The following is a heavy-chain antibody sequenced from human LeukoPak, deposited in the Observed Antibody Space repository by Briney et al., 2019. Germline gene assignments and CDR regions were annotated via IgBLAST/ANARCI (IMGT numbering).Heavy chain of an antibody. CDR1: GGSISSSNW. Sequence: SGTLSLTCAVSGGSISSSNWWSWVRQPPGKGLEWIGEIYHSGSTNYNPSLKSRVTISVDKSKNQFSLRLSSVTAADTAVYYCARGGDSGYDYLDYWGQGTLVTVSS. V-gene: IGHV4-4*02. CDR3: ARGGDSGYDYLDY. CDR2: IYHSGST. D-gene: IGHD5-12*01. J-gene: IGHJ4*02.